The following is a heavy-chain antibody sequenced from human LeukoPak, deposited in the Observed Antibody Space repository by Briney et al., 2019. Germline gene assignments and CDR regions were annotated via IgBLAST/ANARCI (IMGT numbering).Heavy chain of an antibody. CDR3: ARVTGYMIEDYFDY. Sequence: SETLSLTCTVSGGSISSYYWSWIRQPAGKGLEWIGRIYTSGSTNYNPSLKSRVTISVKTSKNQFSLKLSSVTAADTAVYYCARVTGYMIEDYFDYWGQGTLVIVSS. V-gene: IGHV4-4*07. CDR2: IYTSGST. D-gene: IGHD3-22*01. J-gene: IGHJ4*02. CDR1: GGSISSYY.